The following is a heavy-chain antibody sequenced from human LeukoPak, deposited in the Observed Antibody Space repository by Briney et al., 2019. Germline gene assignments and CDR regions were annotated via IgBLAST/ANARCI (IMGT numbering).Heavy chain of an antibody. D-gene: IGHD2-15*01. Sequence: ASVKVSCKVSGYTLTELSMHWVRQAPGKGLEWMGGFDPEDGETIYAQKFQGRVTMTEDASTDTAYMELSSLRSEDTAVYYCATGIWGYGRRFDYWGQGTLVTVSS. V-gene: IGHV1-24*01. J-gene: IGHJ4*02. CDR2: FDPEDGET. CDR3: ATGIWGYGRRFDY. CDR1: GYTLTELS.